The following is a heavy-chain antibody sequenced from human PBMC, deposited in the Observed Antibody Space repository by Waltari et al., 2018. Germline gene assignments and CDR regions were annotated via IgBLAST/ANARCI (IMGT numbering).Heavy chain of an antibody. CDR3: AKPFYNWDDPLDS. V-gene: IGHV3-23*01. CDR2: ISFCADT. J-gene: IGHJ4*02. Sequence: EVQLLESGGDFVKPGGSLRLACAISGFSFGIDAVNWVRQDPGTGREWLAAISFCADTCYALAVNGRFTITRDTFRTTVYLHMNSLRAEDTAVYYCAKPFYNWDDPLDSWGQGTLVTVSS. D-gene: IGHD1-20*01. CDR1: GFSFGIDA.